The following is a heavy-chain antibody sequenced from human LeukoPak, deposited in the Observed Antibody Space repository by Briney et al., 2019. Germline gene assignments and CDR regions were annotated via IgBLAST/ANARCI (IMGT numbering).Heavy chain of an antibody. CDR2: IYYSGST. CDR3: ARQGYSSGWFYFDY. J-gene: IGHJ4*02. V-gene: IGHV4-59*08. CDR1: GXSISSYY. D-gene: IGHD6-19*01. Sequence: PSETLSLTCTVSGXSISSYYWSWIRQPPGKGLEWIGYIYYSGSTNYNPSLKSRVTISMDTSKNHFSLKLNSVTAADTAVYYCARQGYSSGWFYFDYWGQGTLVTVSS.